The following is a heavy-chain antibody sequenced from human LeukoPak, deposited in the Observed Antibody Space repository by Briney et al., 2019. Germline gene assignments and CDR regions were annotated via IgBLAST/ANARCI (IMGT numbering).Heavy chain of an antibody. CDR3: AREGVGGMDV. J-gene: IGHJ6*02. CDR2: ISYDGRNQ. Sequence: GGSLRLSCVASGFTFSSHAMSWVRQAPGKGLEWVAVISYDGRNQKYADSAKGGFTISRDNSKNTLYLQMNSLRAEDTAVYYCAREGVGGMDVWGQGTTVTVSS. CDR1: GFTFSSHA. D-gene: IGHD1-26*01. V-gene: IGHV3-30*19.